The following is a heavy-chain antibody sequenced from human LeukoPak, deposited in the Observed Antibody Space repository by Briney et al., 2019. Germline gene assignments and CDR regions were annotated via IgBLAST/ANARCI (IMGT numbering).Heavy chain of an antibody. V-gene: IGHV4-59*08. D-gene: IGHD3-22*01. Sequence: SETLSLTCSVSYGSISGYYWSWFRQSPGKELVWIGYIYYSGSTNYNPSLKSRVTISADMSKNQVSLKLSSVTAADTALYYCARHFTYYYDSSGYPRDSFDIWGHGTMVTVSS. J-gene: IGHJ3*02. CDR3: ARHFTYYYDSSGYPRDSFDI. CDR2: IYYSGST. CDR1: YGSISGYY.